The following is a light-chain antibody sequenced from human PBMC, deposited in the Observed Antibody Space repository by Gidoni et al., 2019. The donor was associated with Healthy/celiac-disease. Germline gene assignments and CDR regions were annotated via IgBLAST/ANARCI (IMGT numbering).Light chain of an antibody. CDR2: AAS. CDR3: QQGYSTPLT. CDR1: QSSSSY. J-gene: IGKJ4*01. V-gene: IGKV1-39*01. Sequence: DIQMTQSPSSLSASVGDRVTLTFPASQSSSSYFNWYQQKPGKAPKLLIYAASSLQSGVPSRFSGSAAGTDYTLTISSLQPEDFATYYCQQGYSTPLTFGGGTKVEIK.